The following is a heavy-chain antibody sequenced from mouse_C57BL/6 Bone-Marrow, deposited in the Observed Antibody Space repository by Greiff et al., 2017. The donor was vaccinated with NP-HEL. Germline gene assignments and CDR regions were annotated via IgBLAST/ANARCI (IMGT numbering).Heavy chain of an antibody. J-gene: IGHJ3*01. D-gene: IGHD1-1*01. V-gene: IGHV1-42*01. Sequence: VQLKESGPELVKPGASVKISCKASGYSFTGYYMNWVKQSPEKSLEWIGEINPSTGGTTYNQTFKAKATLTVDKSSSTAYMQLKSLTSEDSAVYYCARRDYYGSSYVWFAYWGQGTLVTVSA. CDR3: ARRDYYGSSYVWFAY. CDR1: GYSFTGYY. CDR2: INPSTGGT.